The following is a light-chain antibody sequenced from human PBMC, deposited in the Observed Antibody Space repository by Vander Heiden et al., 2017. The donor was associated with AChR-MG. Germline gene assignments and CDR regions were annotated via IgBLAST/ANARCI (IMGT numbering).Light chain of an antibody. Sequence: EIVMTQSPATLSVSPGERPTLSCRASQGVSSNLAWYQQKPGQAPRLLIYGASTRATGIPARFSGSGSGTEFTLTISSLQSEDFAVYYCQQYNNWPRITFGQGTRLEIK. J-gene: IGKJ5*01. V-gene: IGKV3-15*01. CDR2: GAS. CDR1: QGVSSN. CDR3: QQYNNWPRIT.